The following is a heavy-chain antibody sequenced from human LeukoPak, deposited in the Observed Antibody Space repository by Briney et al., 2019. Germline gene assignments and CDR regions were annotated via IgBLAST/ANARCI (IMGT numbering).Heavy chain of an antibody. J-gene: IGHJ6*04. CDR1: GFSFSSYG. CDR3: ARSTIAVAGRLDV. V-gene: IGHV3-30*02. D-gene: IGHD6-13*01. Sequence: QSGGSLRLSCVASGFSFSSYGIHWVRQGPGKGLEWVSFIQYDGRNKYYADSVKGRFTISRDNAKNSLSLQMNSLRAEDTALYYCARSTIAVAGRLDVWGKGTTVTVSS. CDR2: IQYDGRNK.